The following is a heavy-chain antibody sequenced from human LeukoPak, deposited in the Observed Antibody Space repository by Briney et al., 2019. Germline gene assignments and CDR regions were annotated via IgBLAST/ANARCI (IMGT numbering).Heavy chain of an antibody. D-gene: IGHD6-13*01. V-gene: IGHV3-23*01. CDR3: ATYSSSWYCFDY. CDR1: GFTFSSYA. CDR2: ISGSGGST. Sequence: GGSLRLPCAASGFTFSSYAMSWVRQAPGKGLEWVSAISGSGGSTYYADSVKGRFTISRDNSKNTLYLQMNSLRAEDTAVYYCATYSSSWYCFDYWGQGTLVTVSS. J-gene: IGHJ4*02.